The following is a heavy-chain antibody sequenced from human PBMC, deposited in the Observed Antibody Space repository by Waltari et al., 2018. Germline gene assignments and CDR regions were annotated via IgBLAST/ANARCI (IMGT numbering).Heavy chain of an antibody. D-gene: IGHD1-7*01. Sequence: VQLQESDPGLVKPSETLSLTCSVSGGAISGYYVSWIRQAPGKKLEWICNIYYTWSTTYNPSLKSRATISLDTSKNQLSLQLDSMTAADTAVYYCARGHLNSPFDDWGQGAMVAVSS. CDR1: GGAISGYY. CDR3: ARGHLNSPFDD. V-gene: IGHV4-59*01. CDR2: IYYTWST. J-gene: IGHJ3*01.